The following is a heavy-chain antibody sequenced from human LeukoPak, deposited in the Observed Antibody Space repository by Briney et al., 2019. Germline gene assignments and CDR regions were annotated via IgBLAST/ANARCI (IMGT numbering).Heavy chain of an antibody. V-gene: IGHV1-69*13. J-gene: IGHJ4*02. CDR1: GGTFSSYA. Sequence: ASVKVSCKASGGTFSSYAISWVRQAPGQGLEWMGGIIPIFGTANYAQKFQGRVTITADESTSTAYMELSSLRSEDTAVYYCARDSSGWRGFDYWGQGTLVTVSS. CDR2: IIPIFGTA. CDR3: ARDSSGWRGFDY. D-gene: IGHD6-19*01.